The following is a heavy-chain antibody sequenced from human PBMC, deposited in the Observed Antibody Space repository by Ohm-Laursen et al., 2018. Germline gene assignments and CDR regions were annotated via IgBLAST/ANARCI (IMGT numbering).Heavy chain of an antibody. J-gene: IGHJ4*02. CDR1: GYRFTTYW. Sequence: GESLRISCKGSGYRFTTYWIAWVRQMPGKGLEWMGIIYPADSDTRYSPSFQGQVTISADKSISTAYLQWSSLKASDIAMYYCATGTGDHYFDYWGQGTLVTVSS. CDR2: IYPADSDT. V-gene: IGHV5-51*01. CDR3: ATGTGDHYFDY. D-gene: IGHD7-27*01.